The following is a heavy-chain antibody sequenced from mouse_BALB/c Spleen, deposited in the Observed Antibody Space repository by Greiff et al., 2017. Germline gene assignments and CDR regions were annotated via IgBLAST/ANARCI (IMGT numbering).Heavy chain of an antibody. CDR3: AGWLLDAMDY. D-gene: IGHD2-3*01. Sequence: EVQLQQSGAELVKPGASVKLSCTASGFNIKDTYMHWVKQRPEQGLEWIGRIDPANGNTKYDPKFQGKATITADTSSNTAYLQLSSLTSEDTAVYYCAGWLLDAMDYWGQGTSVTVSA. CDR1: GFNIKDTY. V-gene: IGHV14-3*02. CDR2: IDPANGNT. J-gene: IGHJ4*01.